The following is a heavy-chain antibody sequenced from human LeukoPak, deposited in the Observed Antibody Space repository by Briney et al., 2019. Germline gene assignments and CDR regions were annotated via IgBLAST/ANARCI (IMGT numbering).Heavy chain of an antibody. J-gene: IGHJ4*02. CDR2: ISSSSSYT. V-gene: IGHV3-11*06. CDR1: GFTFSDYY. Sequence: KPGGSLRLSCAASGFTFSDYYMNWIRQAPGKGLEWVSYISSSSSYTNHADSVQGRFTISRDNAKNSLYLQMNSLRAEDTAVYYCARRSPNYYFDYWGQGTPVTVSS. CDR3: ARRSPNYYFDY.